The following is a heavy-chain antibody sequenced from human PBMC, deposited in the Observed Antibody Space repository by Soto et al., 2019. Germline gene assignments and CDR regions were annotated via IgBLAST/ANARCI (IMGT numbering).Heavy chain of an antibody. J-gene: IGHJ6*02. CDR3: ARTGLQIVQATSYYYGLDV. V-gene: IGHV3-33*01. D-gene: IGHD2-8*01. CDR2: IWHDGTNK. Sequence: QVQLVESGGGVVQPGTSLRLSCEASGFTFNSFGMHWVRQAPGKGLEWVAVIWHDGTNKYYVDSVKGRFTISRDNSKDTLYLQMTNLRDEDTAVYYCARTGLQIVQATSYYYGLDVWGQGTTVTVSS. CDR1: GFTFNSFG.